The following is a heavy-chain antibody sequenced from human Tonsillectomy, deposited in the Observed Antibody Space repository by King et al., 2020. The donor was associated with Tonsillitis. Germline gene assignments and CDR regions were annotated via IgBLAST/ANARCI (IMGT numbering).Heavy chain of an antibody. V-gene: IGHV3-20*01. CDR3: ARDVPHYYDSSGYFSWRAFDI. D-gene: IGHD3-22*01. Sequence: VQLVESGGGVVRPGGSLRLSCAASGFTFDDYGMSWVRQAPGKGLEWVSGINWNGGSTGYADSVKGRFTISRDNANNSLYLQMNSLRAEDTALYHCARDVPHYYDSSGYFSWRAFDIWGQGTMVTVSS. CDR2: INWNGGST. CDR1: GFTFDDYG. J-gene: IGHJ3*02.